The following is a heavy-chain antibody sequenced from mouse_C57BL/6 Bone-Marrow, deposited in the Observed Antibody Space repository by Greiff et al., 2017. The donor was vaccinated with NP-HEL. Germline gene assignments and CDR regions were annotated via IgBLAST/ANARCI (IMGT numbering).Heavy chain of an antibody. Sequence: QVQLQQSGPGLVQPSQSLSITCTVSGFSLTSYGVHWVRQSPGKGLEWLGVIWRGGSTDYNAAFMSRLSITKDNSKSQVFFKMNSLQADDTAIYYCAKRIDGYYEAMDYWGQGTSVTVSS. CDR2: IWRGGST. V-gene: IGHV2-5*01. D-gene: IGHD2-3*01. CDR1: GFSLTSYG. J-gene: IGHJ4*01. CDR3: AKRIDGYYEAMDY.